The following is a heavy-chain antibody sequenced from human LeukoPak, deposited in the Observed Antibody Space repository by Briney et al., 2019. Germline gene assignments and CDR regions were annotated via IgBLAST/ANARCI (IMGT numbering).Heavy chain of an antibody. CDR2: IHYSGST. D-gene: IGHD5-18*01. J-gene: IGHJ4*02. CDR1: GGSISGYY. V-gene: IGHV4-59*08. Sequence: PSETLSLTCTVSGGSISGYYWSWIRQPPGKGLEWIGYIHYSGSTHCNPSLRSRVTISADTSKNQFSLKLSSVTAADTAVYYCASHKYNYGLDYWGQGTLVTVSS. CDR3: ASHKYNYGLDY.